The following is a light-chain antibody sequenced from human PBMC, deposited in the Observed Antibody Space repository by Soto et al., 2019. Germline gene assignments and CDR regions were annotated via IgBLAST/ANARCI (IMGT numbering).Light chain of an antibody. CDR2: GAS. Sequence: EIVLTQSPGTLSLSTGERASLSCRASQSVSSSNFAWYQQKPGQAPRLLIYGASGRATGTPDRFSGSGSGTDFTLTISRLEPEDFAVYYCQQYGTSPPITFGQGTRLEIK. CDR1: QSVSSSN. J-gene: IGKJ5*01. V-gene: IGKV3-20*01. CDR3: QQYGTSPPIT.